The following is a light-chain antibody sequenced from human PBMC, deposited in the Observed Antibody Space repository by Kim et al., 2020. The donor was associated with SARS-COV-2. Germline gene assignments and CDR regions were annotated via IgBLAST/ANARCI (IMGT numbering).Light chain of an antibody. V-gene: IGLV6-57*02. Sequence: KTVTIACTCSGGDIATKSVQWYQQRPGSAPSIVIYADNQRPSGVPDRFAGAIDSPSNSASLTISGLKTEDEADYYCQSYDSIHRWVFGGGTQLNVL. J-gene: IGLJ3*02. CDR3: QSYDSIHRWV. CDR2: ADN. CDR1: GGDIATKS.